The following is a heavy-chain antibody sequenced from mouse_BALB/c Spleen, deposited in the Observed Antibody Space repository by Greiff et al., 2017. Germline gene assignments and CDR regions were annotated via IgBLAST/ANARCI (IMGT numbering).Heavy chain of an antibody. J-gene: IGHJ4*01. CDR3: ARGDFYYYVSYYAMDY. Sequence: VQLHQSGAELVRPGSSVKISCKASGYAFSSYWMNWVKQRPGQGLEWIGQIYPGDGDTNYNGKFKGKATLTADKSSSTAYMQLSSLTSEDSAVYCGARGDFYYYVSYYAMDYWGQGTSVTVSS. V-gene: IGHV1-80*01. D-gene: IGHD1-1*01. CDR1: GYAFSSYW. CDR2: IYPGDGDT.